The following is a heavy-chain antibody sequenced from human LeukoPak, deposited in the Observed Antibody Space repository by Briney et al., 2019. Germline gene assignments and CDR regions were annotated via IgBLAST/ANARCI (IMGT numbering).Heavy chain of an antibody. V-gene: IGHV1-69*06. Sequence: SVKVSCKASGGTFSSYAISWVRQAPGQGLEWMGGIIPIFGTANYAQKFQGRVTITADKSTSTAYMELSSLRSEDTAVYYCARDGGYYDSSGYTNWFDPWGQGTLVTVSS. CDR1: GGTFSSYA. CDR3: ARDGGYYDSSGYTNWFDP. D-gene: IGHD3-22*01. CDR2: IIPIFGTA. J-gene: IGHJ5*02.